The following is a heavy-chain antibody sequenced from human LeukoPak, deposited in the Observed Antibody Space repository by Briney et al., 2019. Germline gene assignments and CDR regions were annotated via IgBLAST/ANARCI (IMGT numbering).Heavy chain of an antibody. J-gene: IGHJ6*02. CDR2: LSDRGGST. CDR1: GFTFSSYA. Sequence: GGSLRLSCAASGFTFSSYAMSWVRQAPGKGLEWVSGLSDRGGSTYYADSVKGRFTISRDSSKNTLYLQMNSLRAEDTAVYYCAKDKAGIAARLNGMDVWGQGTTVTVSS. D-gene: IGHD6-6*01. V-gene: IGHV3-23*01. CDR3: AKDKAGIAARLNGMDV.